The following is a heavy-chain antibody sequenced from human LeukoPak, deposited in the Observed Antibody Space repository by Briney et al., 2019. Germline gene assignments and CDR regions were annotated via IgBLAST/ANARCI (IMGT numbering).Heavy chain of an antibody. J-gene: IGHJ4*02. CDR2: IYISGNT. D-gene: IGHD2-15*01. CDR1: GGSISGYY. V-gene: IGHV4-4*07. Sequence: PSETLSLTCTVSGGSISGYYWNWIRQPAGKGLEWIGRIYISGNTNYNPSLKSRVTISVDTSKNQFSLKLSSVTAADTAVYYCARGPSGGSCFDYWGQGTLVTVSS. CDR3: ARGPSGGSCFDY.